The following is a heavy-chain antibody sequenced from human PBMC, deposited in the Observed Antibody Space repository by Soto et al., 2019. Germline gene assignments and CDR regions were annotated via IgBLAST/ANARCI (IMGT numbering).Heavy chain of an antibody. J-gene: IGHJ5*02. CDR2: MNPNSGNT. Sequence: GASVKVSCKASGYTFTSYDINWVRQATGQGLEWMGWMNPNSGNTGYAQKFQGRVTMTRNTSISTAYMELSSLRSEDTAAYYCARSAQDIVVVPAARGEDWFDPWGQGTLVTVSS. D-gene: IGHD2-2*01. CDR1: GYTFTSYD. CDR3: ARSAQDIVVVPAARGEDWFDP. V-gene: IGHV1-8*01.